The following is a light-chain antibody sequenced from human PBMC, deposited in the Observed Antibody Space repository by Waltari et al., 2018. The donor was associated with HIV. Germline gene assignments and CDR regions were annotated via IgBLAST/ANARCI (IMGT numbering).Light chain of an antibody. CDR1: QDIDFN. Sequence: IQMTHSPTSLSASVSDSITISCRASQDIDFNVNWYQLRPGRAPKLLIAAASKLQSGVPSRFIGSGFGTRFTLTINGVRPDDFALYFCLQTYNLPYTFGQGT. CDR2: AAS. J-gene: IGKJ2*01. CDR3: LQTYNLPYT. V-gene: IGKV1-6*01.